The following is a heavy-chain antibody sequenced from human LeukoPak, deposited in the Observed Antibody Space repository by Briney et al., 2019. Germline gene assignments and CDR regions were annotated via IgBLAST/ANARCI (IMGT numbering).Heavy chain of an antibody. CDR2: ISSSGSTI. Sequence: PGGSLRLSCAASGFTFSDYYMSWIRQAPGKGLEWVSYISSSGSTIYYADSVKGRFTISRDNAKNSLYLQMNSLRAEDTAVYYCAKDPKEWFGELLSNYWGQGTLVTVSS. CDR3: AKDPKEWFGELLSNY. D-gene: IGHD3-10*01. V-gene: IGHV3-11*01. J-gene: IGHJ4*02. CDR1: GFTFSDYY.